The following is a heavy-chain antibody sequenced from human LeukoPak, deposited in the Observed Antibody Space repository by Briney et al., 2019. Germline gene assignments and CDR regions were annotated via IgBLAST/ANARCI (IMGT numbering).Heavy chain of an antibody. CDR1: GFTFDDYA. D-gene: IGHD3-10*01. V-gene: IGHV3-9*01. J-gene: IGHJ4*02. CDR2: ISWNSGSI. CDR3: AKDRPGYYGSGSSDY. Sequence: GRSLRLSCAASGFTFDDYAMHWVRQAPGKGLEWVSGISWNSGSIGYADSVKGRFTISRDNAKNSLYLQMNSLRADDTAIYYCAKDRPGYYGSGSSDYWGQGTLVIVSS.